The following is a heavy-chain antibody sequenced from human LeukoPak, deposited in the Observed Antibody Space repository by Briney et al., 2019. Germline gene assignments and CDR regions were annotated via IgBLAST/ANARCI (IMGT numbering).Heavy chain of an antibody. J-gene: IGHJ6*03. CDR1: GGTFSSYA. Sequence: SVKVSCKASGGTFSSYAISWVRQAPGQGLEWIGRIIPIFGTANYAQKFQGGVTITTDESTSTAYMELSSLRSEDTAVYYCAGINPYYYYMDVWGKGTTVTVSS. CDR3: AGINPYYYYMDV. V-gene: IGHV1-69*05. CDR2: IIPIFGTA.